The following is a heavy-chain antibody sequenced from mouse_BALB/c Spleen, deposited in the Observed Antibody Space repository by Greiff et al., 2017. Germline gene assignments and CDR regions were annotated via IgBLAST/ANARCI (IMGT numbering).Heavy chain of an antibody. CDR3: ARSYYGYYAMDY. D-gene: IGHD1-2*01. CDR2: INPSSGYT. V-gene: IGHV1-4*02. CDR1: GYTFTSYT. Sequence: VHLVESAAELARPGASVKMSCKASGYTFTSYTMHWVKQRPGQGLEWIGYINPSSGYTEYNQKFKDKTTLTADKSSSTAYMQLSSLTSEDSAVYYCARSYYGYYAMDYWGQGTSVTVSS. J-gene: IGHJ4*01.